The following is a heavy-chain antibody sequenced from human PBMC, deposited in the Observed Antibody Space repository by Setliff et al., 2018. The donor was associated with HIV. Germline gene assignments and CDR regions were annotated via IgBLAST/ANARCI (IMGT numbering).Heavy chain of an antibody. V-gene: IGHV4-4*09. CDR1: DDSFSNYD. J-gene: IGHJ4*02. CDR2: ISSSGTT. D-gene: IGHD2-15*01. Sequence: KPSETLSLTCDVSDDSFSNYDWTWIRQPPGKALQWIGYISSSGTTNYNPSLRRRVTISIETSNTRFFLWLRSVTAADTATYFCARLGRAIDDGGSSLRLDFWGQGMLVTVSS. CDR3: ARLGRAIDDGGSSLRLDF.